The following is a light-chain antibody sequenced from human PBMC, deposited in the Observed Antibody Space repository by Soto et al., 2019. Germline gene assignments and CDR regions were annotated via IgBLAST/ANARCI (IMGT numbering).Light chain of an antibody. Sequence: EIVLTQSPGTLSLSQGERATLSCRASQSVSSNLAWYQQKPGQAPRLLIYGARTRATGVPDRFSASGSGTDFSLTISRLEPEDFAVYYCQQYGTSPWTFGQGTKVDI. CDR1: QSVSSN. J-gene: IGKJ1*01. V-gene: IGKV3-20*01. CDR3: QQYGTSPWT. CDR2: GAR.